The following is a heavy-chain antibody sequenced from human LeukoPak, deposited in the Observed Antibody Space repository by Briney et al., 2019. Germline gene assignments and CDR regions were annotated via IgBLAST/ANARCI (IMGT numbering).Heavy chain of an antibody. CDR1: GFTFSSYA. Sequence: GGSLRLSCAASGFTFSSYAMTWVRQAPGKGLEWVSGISGSGGSTYYADSVKGRFTISRDNAKNSLYLQMTSLRAEDTAVYYCASHDYGDYSSLDYWGQGTLVTVSS. D-gene: IGHD4-17*01. J-gene: IGHJ4*02. CDR3: ASHDYGDYSSLDY. V-gene: IGHV3-23*01. CDR2: ISGSGGST.